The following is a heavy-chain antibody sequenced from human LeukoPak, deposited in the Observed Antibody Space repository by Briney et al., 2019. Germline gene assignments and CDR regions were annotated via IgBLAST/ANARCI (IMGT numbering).Heavy chain of an antibody. Sequence: ASVKVSCKASGYTFTSYDINWVRQANGQGLEWMGWMNPNSGNTGYAQKFQGRVTMTRNTSISTAYMELSSLRSEDTAVYYCARGPGIGYWAEEATAFDIWGQGTMVTVSS. CDR3: ARGPGIGYWAEEATAFDI. D-gene: IGHD2-15*01. V-gene: IGHV1-8*01. J-gene: IGHJ3*02. CDR2: MNPNSGNT. CDR1: GYTFTSYD.